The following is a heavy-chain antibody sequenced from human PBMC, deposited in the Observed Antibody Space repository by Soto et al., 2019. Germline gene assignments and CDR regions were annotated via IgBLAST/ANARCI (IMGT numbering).Heavy chain of an antibody. V-gene: IGHV3-23*01. D-gene: IGHD2-2*02. CDR1: GFTFSIYA. CDR2: ISYSGSST. J-gene: IGHJ4*02. Sequence: EVQLLESGGGLVQPGESLKLSCAASGFTFSIYAMSWVRQAPGKGLEWVSGISYSGSSTYYADSVKGRFSISRDNSKNTLYLQMNSLRGEGTAIYYCAKCAGDTATSCYRGVDYWGRGTLVNVSS. CDR3: AKCAGDTATSCYRGVDY.